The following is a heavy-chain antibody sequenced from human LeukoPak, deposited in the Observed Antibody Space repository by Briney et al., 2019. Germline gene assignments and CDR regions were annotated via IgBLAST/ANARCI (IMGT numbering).Heavy chain of an antibody. CDR2: IYYSGST. CDR3: ARYCSGVSCYSRALDY. CDR1: GGSIS. Sequence: SETLSLTCTVSGGSISRIRQLPGKGLEWIGYIYYSGSTSYNPSLKSRVTISVDTSKNQFSLRLSSVTAADTAVYFCARYCSGVSCYSRALDYWGQGTLVTVSS. D-gene: IGHD2-15*01. J-gene: IGHJ4*02. V-gene: IGHV4-59*01.